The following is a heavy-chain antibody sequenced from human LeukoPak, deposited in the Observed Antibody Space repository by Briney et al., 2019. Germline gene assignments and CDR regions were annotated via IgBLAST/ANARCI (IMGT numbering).Heavy chain of an antibody. J-gene: IGHJ3*02. V-gene: IGHV3-30-3*01. CDR1: GFTFSSYA. CDR2: ISYDGRNK. CDR3: ARPTDDSSGYSDAFDI. D-gene: IGHD3-22*01. Sequence: GGSLRLSCAASGFTFSSYAMHRVRQAPGKGLEWVAVISYDGRNKYYADSVKGRFTISRDNSKNTLYLQMNSLRAEDTAVYYCARPTDDSSGYSDAFDIWGQGTMVTVSS.